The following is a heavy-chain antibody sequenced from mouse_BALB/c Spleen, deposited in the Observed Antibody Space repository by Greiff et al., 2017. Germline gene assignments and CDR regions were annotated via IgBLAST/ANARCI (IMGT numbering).Heavy chain of an antibody. D-gene: IGHD2-3*01. J-gene: IGHJ3*01. V-gene: IGHV1-77*01. CDR3: ARGGYYYPFAY. CDR1: GYTFTDYV. CDR2: IYPGSGST. Sequence: QVQLKQSGPELVKPGASVKMSCKASGYTFTDYVISWVKQRTGQGLEWIGEIYPGSGSTYYNEKFKGKATLTADKSSNTAYMQLSSLTSEDSAVYFCARGGYYYPFAYWGQGTLVTVSA.